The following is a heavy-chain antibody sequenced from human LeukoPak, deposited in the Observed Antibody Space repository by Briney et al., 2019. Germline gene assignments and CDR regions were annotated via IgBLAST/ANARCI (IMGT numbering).Heavy chain of an antibody. J-gene: IGHJ4*02. CDR2: ISSITSYI. CDR3: ARGHVPDY. Sequence: TGGSLRLSCAASGFTFSSYSMNWVRQAPGKGLEWVSSISSITSYIYYADSVKGRFTISRDNAKNSLYLQMNSLRAEDTAVYFCARGHVPDYWGQGTLVIVSS. V-gene: IGHV3-21*01. CDR1: GFTFSSYS.